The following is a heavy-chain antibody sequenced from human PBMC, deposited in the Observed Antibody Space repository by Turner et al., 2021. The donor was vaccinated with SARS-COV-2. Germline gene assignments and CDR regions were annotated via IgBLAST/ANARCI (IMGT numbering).Heavy chain of an antibody. Sequence: QLQLQESGPGLVKPSETLSPISPVPGAPANNSDYYWAWTRQPPEKGLEWIGNIYYSGTTYYNPSLKSRVTISVDTSKNQFSLKLTSVTAADTAVYFCARDTRVVPLWVDSWGQGTLVTVSS. CDR2: IYYSGTT. CDR1: GAPANNSDYY. D-gene: IGHD2-2*01. V-gene: IGHV4-39*02. CDR3: ARDTRVVPLWVDS. J-gene: IGHJ4*02.